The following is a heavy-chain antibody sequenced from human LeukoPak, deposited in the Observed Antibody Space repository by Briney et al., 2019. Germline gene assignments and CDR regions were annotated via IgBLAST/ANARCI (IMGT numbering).Heavy chain of an antibody. D-gene: IGHD1-14*01. CDR3: AKDLLNRYYYYMDV. V-gene: IGHV3-33*06. CDR1: GFTFSSYG. Sequence: GGSLRLSCAASGFTFSSYGMHWVRQAPGKGLEWVAAIWYDGSNKYYADSVKGRFTISRDNSKNTLYLQMNSLRAEDAAVYYCAKDLLNRYYYYMDVWGKGTTVTVSS. CDR2: IWYDGSNK. J-gene: IGHJ6*03.